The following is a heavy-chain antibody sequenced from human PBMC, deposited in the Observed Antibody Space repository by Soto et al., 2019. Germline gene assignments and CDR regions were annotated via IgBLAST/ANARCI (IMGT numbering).Heavy chain of an antibody. J-gene: IGHJ4*02. CDR1: GFTFSSYS. Sequence: EVQLVESGGGLVKPGGSLRLSCAASGFTFSSYSMNWVRQAPGKGLEWVSSISSSSSYIYYADSVKGRFTISRDNAKNSLYLQMNSLRAEDTAVYYCARDWVRLGELSASALDYWGQGTLVTVSS. V-gene: IGHV3-21*01. CDR3: ARDWVRLGELSASALDY. CDR2: ISSSSSYI. D-gene: IGHD3-16*02.